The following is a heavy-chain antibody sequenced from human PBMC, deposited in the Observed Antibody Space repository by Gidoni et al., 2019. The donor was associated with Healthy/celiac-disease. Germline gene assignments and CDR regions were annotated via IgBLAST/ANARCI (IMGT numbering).Heavy chain of an antibody. CDR1: GFTFSSYA. D-gene: IGHD2-15*01. V-gene: IGHV3-23*01. Sequence: EVQLLESGGGLVQPGGSLRLYCAASGFTFSSYAMSWVRQAPGKGLEWVSAISGSGGSTYYADSVKGRFTISRDNSKNTLYLQMNSLRAEDTAVYYCAKGGYGPHYYGMDVWGQGTTVTVSS. J-gene: IGHJ6*02. CDR3: AKGGYGPHYYGMDV. CDR2: ISGSGGST.